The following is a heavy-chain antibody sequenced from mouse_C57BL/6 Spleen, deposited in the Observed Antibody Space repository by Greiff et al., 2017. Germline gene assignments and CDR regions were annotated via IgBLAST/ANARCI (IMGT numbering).Heavy chain of an antibody. CDR1: GYAFTNYL. J-gene: IGHJ1*03. CDR2: INPGSGGT. CDR3: ARRSDGYYEYFDV. Sequence: VQLQQSGAELVRPGTSVKVSCKASGYAFTNYLIEWVKQRPGQGLEWIGVINPGSGGTNYNEKFKGKATLTADKASSTAYMQLSSLTSEDSAVYFCARRSDGYYEYFDVWGTGTTVTVSS. V-gene: IGHV1-54*01. D-gene: IGHD2-3*01.